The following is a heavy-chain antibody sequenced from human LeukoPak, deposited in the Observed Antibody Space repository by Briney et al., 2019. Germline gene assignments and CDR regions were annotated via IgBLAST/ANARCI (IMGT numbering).Heavy chain of an antibody. CDR2: FSGSGGST. CDR1: GFTFSSYA. Sequence: GGSLRLSCAASGFTFSSYAMSWVRQAPGKGLECIPGFSGSGGSTYYADSVKGRFTISRDNSKNTLYLQMNSLRAEDTAVYYCAKDRTAMVIGDAFDIWGQGTMVTVSS. V-gene: IGHV3-23*01. D-gene: IGHD5-18*01. CDR3: AKDRTAMVIGDAFDI. J-gene: IGHJ3*02.